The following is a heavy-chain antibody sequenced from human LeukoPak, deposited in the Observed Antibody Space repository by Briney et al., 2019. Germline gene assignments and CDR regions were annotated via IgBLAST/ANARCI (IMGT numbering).Heavy chain of an antibody. CDR1: GFXFSSYA. CDR3: AKGYSTSWYYFDY. CDR2: ISASGGNT. D-gene: IGHD6-13*01. V-gene: IGHV3-23*01. Sequence: GGSLRLSCAASGFXFSSYALSWVRQPPGKGLEWVSVISASGGNTYYADSVKGRFTISRDNSKNTLYLQMNSLRAEDTAVYYCAKGYSTSWYYFDYWGQGTLVTVSS. J-gene: IGHJ4*02.